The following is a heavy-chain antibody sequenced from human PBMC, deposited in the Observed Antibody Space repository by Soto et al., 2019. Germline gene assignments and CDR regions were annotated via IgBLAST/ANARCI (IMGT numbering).Heavy chain of an antibody. CDR1: GGTFSTYG. V-gene: IGHV1-69*01. Sequence: QVQLVQSGAEVKKPGYSVKVSCKAAGGTFSTYGINWVRQAPGKGLEWMGGIIPIFDTTNDAQKFQCKFTMTADESTRTVYMELSSLRSEDTAGYYCARDEAECATSGMDVWGQGTTVTVSS. CDR2: IIPIFDTT. J-gene: IGHJ6*02. CDR3: ARDEAECATSGMDV.